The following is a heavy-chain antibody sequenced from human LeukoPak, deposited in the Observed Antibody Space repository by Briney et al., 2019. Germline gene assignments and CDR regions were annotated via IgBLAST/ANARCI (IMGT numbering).Heavy chain of an antibody. CDR1: GGSFSGYY. J-gene: IGHJ4*02. D-gene: IGHD3-16*02. V-gene: IGHV4-34*01. CDR2: INHSGST. CDR3: ARSHDHLWGNYPDY. Sequence: SETLSLTCAVYGGSFSGYYWSWIRQPPGKGLEWIGEINHSGSTNYNPSLKSRVTISVDTSKNQFSLKLSSVTAADTAVYYCARSHDHLWGNYPDYWGQGTLVTVSS.